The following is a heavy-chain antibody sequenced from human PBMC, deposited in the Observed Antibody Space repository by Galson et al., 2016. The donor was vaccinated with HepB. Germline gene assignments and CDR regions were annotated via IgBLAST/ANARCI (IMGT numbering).Heavy chain of an antibody. V-gene: IGHV3-30*18. CDR1: GFSFDSYG. CDR3: AKSAMEWLHLPRPLDF. J-gene: IGHJ4*02. D-gene: IGHD3-3*01. Sequence: SLRLSCAASGFSFDSYGMHWVRQAPGKGLEWVAVISYDEIKTDYADSVKGRFTISRDNSNKTLFLHMESLSPEDTALCFCAKSAMEWLHLPRPLDFWGQGALVTVSS. CDR2: ISYDEIKT.